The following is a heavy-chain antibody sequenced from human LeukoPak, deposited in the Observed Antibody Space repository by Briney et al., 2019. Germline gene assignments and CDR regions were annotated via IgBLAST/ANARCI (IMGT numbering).Heavy chain of an antibody. Sequence: GGSLRLSCAASGFTFSSNAMHWVRQAPGKGLEWVAFTSYDGSNKYYADSVKGRFTISRDNSKNTLYLQMNSLRAEDTAVYYCAKDPPYYDSSGLLDYWGQGTLVTVSS. J-gene: IGHJ4*02. D-gene: IGHD3-22*01. CDR1: GFTFSSNA. CDR3: AKDPPYYDSSGLLDY. CDR2: TSYDGSNK. V-gene: IGHV3-30-3*01.